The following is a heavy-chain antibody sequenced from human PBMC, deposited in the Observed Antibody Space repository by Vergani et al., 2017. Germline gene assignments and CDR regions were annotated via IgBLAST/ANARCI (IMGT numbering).Heavy chain of an antibody. CDR3: ARGRRTIFL. CDR2: IYYSGST. V-gene: IGHV4-59*08. J-gene: IGHJ4*02. Sequence: QVQLQESGPGLVKPSETLSLTCTVSGGSISSYYWSWIRQPPGKGLEWIGYIYYSGSTNYNPSLKSRVTISVDTSKNQFSLKLSSVTAADTAVYYCARGRRTIFLWGQGTLVTVSS. CDR1: GGSISSYY. D-gene: IGHD3-9*01.